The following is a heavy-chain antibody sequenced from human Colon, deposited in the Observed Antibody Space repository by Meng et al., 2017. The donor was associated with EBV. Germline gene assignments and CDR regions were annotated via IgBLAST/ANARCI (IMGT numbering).Heavy chain of an antibody. CDR3: ARVSSGWDYFDY. J-gene: IGHJ4*02. CDR1: GGSVSSGGYY. V-gene: IGHV4-31*03. D-gene: IGHD6-19*01. CDR2: IYYSGST. Sequence: QVQRRAPGQGLVKPFPTLSLTGTVSGGSVSSGGYYWTWIRQHPGKGLEWFGHIYYSGSTFYNPSLKRRVIISIDTSKNQFSLNLRSVTAADTAVYYCARVSSGWDYFDYWGQGTLVTVSS.